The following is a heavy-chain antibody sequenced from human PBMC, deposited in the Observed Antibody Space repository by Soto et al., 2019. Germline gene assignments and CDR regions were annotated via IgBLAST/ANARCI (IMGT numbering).Heavy chain of an antibody. Sequence: SDTLSLTCTVSGGSISSSSYYWGWIRQPPGKGLEWIGSIYYSGSTYYNPSLKSRVTISVDTSKNQFSLKLSSVTAADTAVYYCASPKIAFYNWFDSWGQGTLVTVSS. CDR1: GGSISSSSYY. CDR2: IYYSGST. CDR3: ASPKIAFYNWFDS. V-gene: IGHV4-39*01. J-gene: IGHJ5*01. D-gene: IGHD3-3*02.